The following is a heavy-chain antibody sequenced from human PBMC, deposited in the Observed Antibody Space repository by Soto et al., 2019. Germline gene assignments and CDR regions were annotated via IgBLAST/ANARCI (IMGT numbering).Heavy chain of an antibody. J-gene: IGHJ4*02. Sequence: QVQLVQSAGEVKQPGASVRVSCKASGYTFTSFGITWVRQAPGQGLEWRGWISPNSGDTRYAQNLQGRVTMTTDKYTSTAYMELRSLTSDDTALYYCAREMWTLNGPQNFFDYWGQGALVTVSS. V-gene: IGHV1-18*01. CDR1: GYTFTSFG. CDR2: ISPNSGDT. CDR3: AREMWTLNGPQNFFDY. D-gene: IGHD2-21*01.